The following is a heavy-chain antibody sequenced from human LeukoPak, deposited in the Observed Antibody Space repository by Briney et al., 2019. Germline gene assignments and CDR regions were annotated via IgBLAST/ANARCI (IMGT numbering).Heavy chain of an antibody. CDR2: IYTSGST. CDR3: ARDFKRKEWFGDRNWFDH. J-gene: IGHJ5*02. V-gene: IGHV4-4*07. Sequence: SETLSLTCTVSGASISSYYWSWIRQPAGKGLEWLGRIYTSGSTNYNPSLKSRVTMSVDTSKNQFSLKLSSVTAADTAVYYCARDFKRKEWFGDRNWFDHWGQGTLVTVSS. D-gene: IGHD3-10*01. CDR1: GASISSYY.